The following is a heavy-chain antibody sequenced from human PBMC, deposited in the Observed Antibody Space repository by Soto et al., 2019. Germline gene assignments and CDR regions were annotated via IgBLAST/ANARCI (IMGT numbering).Heavy chain of an antibody. CDR2: ISAHNGNT. J-gene: IGHJ4*02. V-gene: IGHV1-18*04. Sequence: ASVKVSCKASGYSFTGYGISWVRQAPGQGLEWMGWISAHNGNTAYAQNLQGRVTMTTDTATNTAYMELRSLRSDDTALYYCARMGYCSGGSCYSGSGDYWGQGTLVTVSS. CDR1: GYSFTGYG. D-gene: IGHD2-15*01. CDR3: ARMGYCSGGSCYSGSGDY.